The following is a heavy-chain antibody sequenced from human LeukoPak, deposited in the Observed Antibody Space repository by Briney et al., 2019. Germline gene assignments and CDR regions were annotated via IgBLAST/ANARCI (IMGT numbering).Heavy chain of an antibody. CDR1: GFTFSSYG. CDR3: AKLPTEYCSSTSCFGPLTYYFDY. V-gene: IGHV3-23*01. J-gene: IGHJ4*02. D-gene: IGHD2-2*01. Sequence: SGGSLRLPCAASGFTFSSYGMSWVRQAPGKGLEWVSAISGSGGSTYYADSVKGRFTISRDNSKNTLYLQMNSLRAEDTAVYYCAKLPTEYCSSTSCFGPLTYYFDYWGQGTLVTVSS. CDR2: ISGSGGST.